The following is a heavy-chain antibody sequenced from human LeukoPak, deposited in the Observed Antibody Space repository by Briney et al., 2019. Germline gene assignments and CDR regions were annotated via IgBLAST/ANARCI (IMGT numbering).Heavy chain of an antibody. J-gene: IGHJ3*02. Sequence: GGSRRLSCAASGFTSSSYEMNWVRQARGKGREWVSYISSSGSTIYYADSVKGRFTISRDNAKHSLYLQMNSLRADDTALYYCATYGSGYAFDIWGQGTMVTVSS. CDR1: GFTSSSYE. D-gene: IGHD3-10*01. V-gene: IGHV3-48*03. CDR3: ATYGSGYAFDI. CDR2: ISSSGSTI.